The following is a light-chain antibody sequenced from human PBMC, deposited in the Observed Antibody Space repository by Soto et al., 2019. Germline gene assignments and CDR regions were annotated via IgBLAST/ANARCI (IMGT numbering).Light chain of an antibody. Sequence: QAVVTQPASVSGSPGQSITISCTGTISDVGGYNYVSWYQQHPGKVPKLMIYDVINRPSGVSDRFSGSKSGNTASLTISGLQAEDEADYYCSSYTSTSTVIFGGGTKLTVL. CDR3: SSYTSTSTVI. CDR1: ISDVGGYNY. J-gene: IGLJ2*01. CDR2: DVI. V-gene: IGLV2-14*03.